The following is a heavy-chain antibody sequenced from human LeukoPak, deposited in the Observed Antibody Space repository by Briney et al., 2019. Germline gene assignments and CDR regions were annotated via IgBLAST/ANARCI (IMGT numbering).Heavy chain of an antibody. V-gene: IGHV3-64*01. D-gene: IGHD5-12*01. CDR3: AREERGLAIDY. CDR2: ISSSWDNT. J-gene: IGHJ4*02. CDR1: GFIFSNYA. Sequence: PGGSLRLSWAGSGFIFSNYAMHWVRQAPGKGLEYVSAISSSWDNTYYANSVKGRFTISRDNSKNTLFLQMGSLRAEDMAVYYCAREERGLAIDYWGQGTLVTVSS.